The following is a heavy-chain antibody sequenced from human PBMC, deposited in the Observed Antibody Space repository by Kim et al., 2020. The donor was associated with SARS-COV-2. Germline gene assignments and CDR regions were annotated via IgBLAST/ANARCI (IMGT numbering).Heavy chain of an antibody. D-gene: IGHD3-10*01. CDR1: GGSISSYY. CDR3: ARDSPSWVGELWGGMDV. Sequence: SETLSLTCTVSGGSISSYYWSWIRQPPGKGLEWIGYIYYSGSTNYNPSLKSRVTISVDTSKNQFSMKLSSVTAADTAVYYCARDSPSWVGELWGGMDVWGQGTTVTVSS. V-gene: IGHV4-59*13. J-gene: IGHJ6*02. CDR2: IYYSGST.